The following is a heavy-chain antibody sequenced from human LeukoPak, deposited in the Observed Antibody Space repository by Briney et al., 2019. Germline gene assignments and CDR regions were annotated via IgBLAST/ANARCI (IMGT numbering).Heavy chain of an antibody. J-gene: IGHJ6*02. CDR2: INHNGNVN. Sequence: QTGGSLRLSCAASGFTFSSYWMNWARQAPGKGREWVASINHNGNVNYYVDSVKGRFTISRDNAKNSLYLQMSNLRAEDTAVYFCAKAGLLWFGESWMDVWGQGTTVTVSS. CDR3: AKAGLLWFGESWMDV. D-gene: IGHD3-10*01. V-gene: IGHV3-7*03. CDR1: GFTFSSYW.